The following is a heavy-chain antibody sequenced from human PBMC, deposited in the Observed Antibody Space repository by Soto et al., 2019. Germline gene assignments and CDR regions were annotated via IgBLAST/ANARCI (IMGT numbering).Heavy chain of an antibody. CDR2: IYYSGST. Sequence: PSETLSLTCTVSGGSVSSGGYYWSWIRQPPGKGLEWIGYIYYSGSTNYNPSLKSRVTISVDTSKNQFSLKLSSVTAADTAVYYCAREGIAAAGGNWFDPWGQGTLVTVSS. D-gene: IGHD6-13*01. V-gene: IGHV4-61*08. CDR3: AREGIAAAGGNWFDP. CDR1: GGSVSSGGYY. J-gene: IGHJ5*02.